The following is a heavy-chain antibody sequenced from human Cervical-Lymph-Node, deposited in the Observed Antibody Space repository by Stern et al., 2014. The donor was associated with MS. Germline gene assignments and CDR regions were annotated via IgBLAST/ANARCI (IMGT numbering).Heavy chain of an antibody. Sequence: VQLVESGSELKKPGASVKVSCKASGYTFTSYAMNWVRQAPGQGIEWMGWINTSSWNPTYAQGFTGLFVFSLDPSVSTAYLQISSLKAEDTAVYYCARDKRGVVVSTNWFDPWGQGTLVTFSS. V-gene: IGHV7-4-1*02. CDR3: ARDKRGVVVSTNWFDP. D-gene: IGHD2-15*01. CDR2: INTSSWNP. CDR1: GYTFTSYA. J-gene: IGHJ5*02.